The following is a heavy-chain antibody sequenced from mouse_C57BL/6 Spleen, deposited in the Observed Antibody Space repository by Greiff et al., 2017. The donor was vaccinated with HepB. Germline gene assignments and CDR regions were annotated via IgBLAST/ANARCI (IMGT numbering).Heavy chain of an antibody. CDR1: GFNFKDDY. D-gene: IGHD2-4*01. V-gene: IGHV14-4*01. J-gene: IGHJ2*01. CDR2: IDPENGDT. Sequence: EVQLQQSGAELVRPGASVKLSCTASGFNFKDDYMHWVKQRPEQGLEWIGWIDPENGDTEYASKFQGKATITADTSSNTAYLQLSSLTSEDTAVYYCTTNDYFFDYWGQGTTLTVSS. CDR3: TTNDYFFDY.